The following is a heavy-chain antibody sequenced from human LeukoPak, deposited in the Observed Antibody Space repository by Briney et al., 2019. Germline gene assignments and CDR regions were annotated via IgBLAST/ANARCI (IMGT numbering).Heavy chain of an antibody. V-gene: IGHV4-4*02. CDR3: ARDLGYCSGGRCDVL. Sequence: PSETLSLACAVSGVSISSSNWWSWVRQPPGKGLEWIGEIYHSGSTNYYPSLKSRVTILLDKSKNQFSLKLSSVTAADTAVYYCARDLGYCSGGRCDVLWGQGTLVTVSS. D-gene: IGHD2-15*01. CDR2: IYHSGST. CDR1: GVSISSSNW. J-gene: IGHJ4*02.